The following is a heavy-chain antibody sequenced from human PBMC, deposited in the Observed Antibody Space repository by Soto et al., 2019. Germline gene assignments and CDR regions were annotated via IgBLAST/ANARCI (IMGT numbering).Heavy chain of an antibody. J-gene: IGHJ4*02. CDR3: ARGQGAAAGHSNFDY. CDR2: IYDSGNT. CDR1: GGSISGTTYS. D-gene: IGHD6-13*01. Sequence: QLQLQESGSGLVKPSQTLSLTCAVSGGSISGTTYSWSWIRQPPGKGLEWIGYIYDSGNTYYNPSIKSQFSISVDRSKNQFSLKLSSVTAADTAVYYCARGQGAAAGHSNFDYWGQGYLVTVSS. V-gene: IGHV4-30-2*01.